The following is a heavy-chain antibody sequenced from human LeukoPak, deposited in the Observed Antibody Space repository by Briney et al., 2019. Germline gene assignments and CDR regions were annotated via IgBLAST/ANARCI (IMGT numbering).Heavy chain of an antibody. V-gene: IGHV1-3*01. Sequence: ASVKVSCKASGYTFTGYAMHWVRQAPGQRLEWMGWINAGNGNTKYSQKFQGRVTITRDTSASTAYMELSSLRSEDTAVYYCARERWGSSWYYFDYWGQGTLVTVSS. CDR3: ARERWGSSWYYFDY. J-gene: IGHJ4*02. D-gene: IGHD6-13*01. CDR1: GYTFTGYA. CDR2: INAGNGNT.